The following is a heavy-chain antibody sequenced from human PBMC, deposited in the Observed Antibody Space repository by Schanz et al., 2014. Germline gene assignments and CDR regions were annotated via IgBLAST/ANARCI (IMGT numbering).Heavy chain of an antibody. CDR1: GFMFSRYW. D-gene: IGHD5-18*01. J-gene: IGHJ4*02. CDR2: LNFDETYT. Sequence: EVQLVESGGELIQPGGSLRLSCEASGFMFSRYWMHWVRQAPGKGLEWVSRLNFDETYTSYADSVKGRFTISRDNAKNTVYLQMTSLRVEDTAVYYCARGGADSAMAHEYWGRGTLVTVSS. CDR3: ARGGADSAMAHEY. V-gene: IGHV3-74*01.